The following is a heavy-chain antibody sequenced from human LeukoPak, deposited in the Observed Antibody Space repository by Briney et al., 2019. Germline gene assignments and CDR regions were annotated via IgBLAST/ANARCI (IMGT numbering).Heavy chain of an antibody. J-gene: IGHJ3*02. CDR3: AKDRGDYDAFDI. D-gene: IGHD4-17*01. CDR1: GFTFSSYG. V-gene: IGHV3-30*02. CDR2: IRYDGSNK. Sequence: GGSLRLSCAASGFTFSSYGMHWVRQAPGKGLEWVAFIRYDGSNKYYADSVKGRFTISRDSSKNTLYLQMNSLRAEDTAVYYCAKDRGDYDAFDIWGQGTMVTVSS.